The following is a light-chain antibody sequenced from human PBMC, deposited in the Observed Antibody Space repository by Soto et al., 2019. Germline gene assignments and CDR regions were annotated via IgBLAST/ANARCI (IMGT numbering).Light chain of an antibody. J-gene: IGLJ3*02. CDR1: SSNIGNNY. V-gene: IGLV1-51*01. Sequence: QSVLTQPPSVSAAPGQKVTISCSGSSSNIGNNYVSWYQQLPGTAPKLLIYDNNKRPSGIPDRFSGSKSGTSATLGITGLQTVDEADYYCGTWDNSLSVWVFGGGTKVTVL. CDR2: DNN. CDR3: GTWDNSLSVWV.